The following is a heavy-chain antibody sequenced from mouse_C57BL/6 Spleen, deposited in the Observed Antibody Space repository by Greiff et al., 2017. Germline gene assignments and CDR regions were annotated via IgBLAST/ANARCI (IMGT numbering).Heavy chain of an antibody. CDR1: GYTFTEYE. V-gene: IGHV1-15*01. J-gene: IGHJ3*01. Sequence: QVQLQQSGAELVRPGASVTLSCKASGYTFTEYEMHWVKQTPVHGLEWIGAIDPETGGTAYNQKFKGKAILTADKSSSTAYMELRSLTSEDSAVYYSTRSPYYEYWGPGVLVTV. CDR3: TRSPYYEY. D-gene: IGHD2-10*01. CDR2: IDPETGGT.